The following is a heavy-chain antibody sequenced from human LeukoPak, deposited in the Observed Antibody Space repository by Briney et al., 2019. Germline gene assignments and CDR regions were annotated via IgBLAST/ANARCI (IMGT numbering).Heavy chain of an antibody. CDR3: ARGLLGYGHVFFDY. CDR1: GFIFSSYA. Sequence: GGSLRLSCAASGFIFSSYAMSWVRQAPGKGLEWVSAISGSGGSTYYADSVKGRFTISRDNSKNTLYLQMNSLRDEDTAVYYCARGLLGYGHVFFDYWGQGTLVTVSS. V-gene: IGHV3-23*01. J-gene: IGHJ4*02. CDR2: ISGSGGST. D-gene: IGHD5-18*01.